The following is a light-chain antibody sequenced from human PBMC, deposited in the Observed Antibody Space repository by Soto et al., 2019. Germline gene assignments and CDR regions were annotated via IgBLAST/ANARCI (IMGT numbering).Light chain of an antibody. J-gene: IGKJ1*01. CDR1: QSISTW. V-gene: IGKV1-5*03. CDR3: QQYSSFPWT. Sequence: DIQMTQSPSTLSASVGDRVTISCRASQSISTWLAWYQQKPGKAPKLLIYKASNLESGVPSRFSGSGSGTEFTLTFSSLQVDDFATYYCQQYSSFPWTFGQGTRVEIK. CDR2: KAS.